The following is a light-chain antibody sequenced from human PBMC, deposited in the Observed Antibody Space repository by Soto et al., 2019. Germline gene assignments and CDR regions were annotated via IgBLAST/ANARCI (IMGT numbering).Light chain of an antibody. CDR1: SSNIGGNS. J-gene: IGLJ1*01. CDR3: GSWDSSRSAYV. Sequence: QSVMTQPPSVSAAPGQTVTLSCSGSSSNIGGNSVSWYQQLPGTAPKLLIFDDNKRPSGIPDRFSGSKSGTSDTLGITGFQTWDEADYYCGSWDSSRSAYVFGTGTKLTVL. CDR2: DDN. V-gene: IGLV1-51*01.